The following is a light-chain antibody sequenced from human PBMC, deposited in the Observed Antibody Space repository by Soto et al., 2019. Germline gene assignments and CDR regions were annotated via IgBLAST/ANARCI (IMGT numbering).Light chain of an antibody. CDR1: QSVNNNY. V-gene: IGKV3-20*01. J-gene: IGKJ4*01. Sequence: VLTQSPGTLSLSPGERATLSCRASQSVNNNYLAWYQQKPGQSPRLLIYGASIRATAIPDRFRGSGSGTDFTLTISRLEPEDSAVYYCQQHSRSITFGGGTKVEIK. CDR2: GAS. CDR3: QQHSRSIT.